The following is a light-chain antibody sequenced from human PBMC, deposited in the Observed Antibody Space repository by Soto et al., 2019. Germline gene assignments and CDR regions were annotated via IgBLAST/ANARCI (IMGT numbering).Light chain of an antibody. J-gene: IGKJ1*01. Sequence: EVVLTQSPGTLSLSPGERATLSCIAIQSVSSSYLAWYQQKPGQAPRLLIYGASSRATGIPDRFSGSGSGTDFTLTISRLEPEDFAVYYCQQYGSSPSWTFGQGTKVDIK. CDR2: GAS. V-gene: IGKV3-20*01. CDR3: QQYGSSPSWT. CDR1: QSVSSSY.